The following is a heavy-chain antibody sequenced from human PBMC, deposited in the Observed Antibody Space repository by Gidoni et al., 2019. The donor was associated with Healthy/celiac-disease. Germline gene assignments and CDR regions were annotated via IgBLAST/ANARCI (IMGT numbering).Heavy chain of an antibody. CDR3: AKGTIVVVPAAMFG. V-gene: IGHV3-23*01. CDR1: GFTFSSYA. D-gene: IGHD2-2*01. J-gene: IGHJ4*02. CDR2: ISGSGGST. Sequence: EVPLLESGGGLVQPGGSLRLSCAASGFTFSSYAMSWVRQAPGKGLEWVSAISGSGGSTYYADSVKGRFTISRDNSKNTLYLQMNSLRAEDTAVDYCAKGTIVVVPAAMFGWGQGTLVTVSS.